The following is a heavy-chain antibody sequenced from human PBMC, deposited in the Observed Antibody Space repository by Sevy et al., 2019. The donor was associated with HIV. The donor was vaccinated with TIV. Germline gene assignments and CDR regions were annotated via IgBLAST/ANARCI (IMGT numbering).Heavy chain of an antibody. CDR3: AREYNWNYESYFDY. D-gene: IGHD1-7*01. J-gene: IGHJ4*02. Sequence: GGSLRLSCAASGFTFSSYWMSWVRQAPGKGLEWVANIKQDGSEKYYVDSVKGRFTISRDNAKNSLYLQMNSLRAEDTAMYYCAREYNWNYESYFDYWGQGTLVTVSS. V-gene: IGHV3-7*01. CDR2: IKQDGSEK. CDR1: GFTFSSYW.